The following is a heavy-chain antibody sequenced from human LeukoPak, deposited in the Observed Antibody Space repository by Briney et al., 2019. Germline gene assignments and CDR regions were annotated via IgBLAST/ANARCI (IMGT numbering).Heavy chain of an antibody. J-gene: IGHJ4*02. V-gene: IGHV1-46*01. D-gene: IGHD4-17*01. CDR2: INPSGGST. CDR3: ARDSGLTTVTPKYYFDY. CDR1: GYTFSSYY. Sequence: ASVKVSCKAFGYTFSSYYMHWVRQAPGQGPEWMEIINPSGGSTSYAQKFQGRVTMTRDTSTSTVYMELTSLRSEDTAVYYCARDSGLTTVTPKYYFDYWGQGTLVTVSS.